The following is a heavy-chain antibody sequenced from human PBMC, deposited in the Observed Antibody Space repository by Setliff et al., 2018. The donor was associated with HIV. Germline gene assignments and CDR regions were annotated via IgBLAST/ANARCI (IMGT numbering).Heavy chain of an antibody. V-gene: IGHV3-33*01. CDR2: IWYDGSNK. J-gene: IGHJ4*02. CDR3: ARDFCGSSCSSGYGYFDH. Sequence: PGESLKISCAASGFTFSSYGMHWVRQAPGKGLEWVAVIWYDGSNKYYADSVKGRFTTSRDNARNSLYLEMNSLRADDTAVYYCARDFCGSSCSSGYGYFDHWGQGTLVTVSS. CDR1: GFTFSSYG. D-gene: IGHD2-15*01.